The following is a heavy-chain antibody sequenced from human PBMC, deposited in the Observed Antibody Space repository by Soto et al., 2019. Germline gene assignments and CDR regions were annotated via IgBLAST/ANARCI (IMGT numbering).Heavy chain of an antibody. CDR2: ISGTAVST. V-gene: IGHV3-23*01. CDR3: AKGGRPPREPFMDV. D-gene: IGHD1-1*01. CDR1: GFTFSGFTFSSYA. Sequence: GSLRLSCAASGFTFSGFTFSSYAMTWVRQAPGKGLEWVSTISGTAVSTYYADSVKGRFTISRDNSKNTLFLRMNSLRAEDTAVYYCAKGGRPPREPFMDVWGQGTTVTVSS. J-gene: IGHJ6*02.